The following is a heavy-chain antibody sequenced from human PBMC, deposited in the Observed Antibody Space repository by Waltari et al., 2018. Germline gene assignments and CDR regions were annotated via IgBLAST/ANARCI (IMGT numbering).Heavy chain of an antibody. V-gene: IGHV3-21*06. Sequence: EVQLVESGGGLVKPGGSLILSCAASGIPFTTYDMNWCRQAPGKGLEWVSSISGSGSHIYYAASVRGRFTISRDNAQSSLYLQMDTLRAEDTAIYYCARVGPLGYYWDYWGRGALVTVSS. CDR2: ISGSGSHI. CDR1: GIPFTTYD. D-gene: IGHD3-3*01. CDR3: ARVGPLGYYWDY. J-gene: IGHJ4*02.